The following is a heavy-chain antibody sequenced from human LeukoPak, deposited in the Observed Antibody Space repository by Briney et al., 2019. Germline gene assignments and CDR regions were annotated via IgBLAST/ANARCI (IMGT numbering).Heavy chain of an antibody. CDR3: ATPPPGYSFSNHYYYMDA. V-gene: IGHV1-69*06. CDR2: IIPLFGTV. Sequence: GASVKVSCKPSGGTINDYAVYWVRQAPGQGLEWMARIIPLFGTVNYAQKFQDRLTVSADKSTNTAHMELSSLRFEDTAIYYCATPPPGYSFSNHYYYMDAWARGTTVTVSS. CDR1: GGTINDYA. J-gene: IGHJ6*03. D-gene: IGHD1-1*01.